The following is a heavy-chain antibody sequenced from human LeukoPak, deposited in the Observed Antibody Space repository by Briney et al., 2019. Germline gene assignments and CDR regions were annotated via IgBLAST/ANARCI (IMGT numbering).Heavy chain of an antibody. V-gene: IGHV3-23*01. Sequence: PGGSLRLSCAASGFTFSSYAMSWVRQAPGKGLEWVSTISGSGGSGSTYYADSVKGRFTISRDNSKNTLYLQMNSLRAEDTAIYYCAKPAKTDYADYWGQGTLVTVSS. J-gene: IGHJ4*02. CDR1: GFTFSSYA. CDR2: ISGSGGSGST. D-gene: IGHD4/OR15-4a*01. CDR3: AKPAKTDYADY.